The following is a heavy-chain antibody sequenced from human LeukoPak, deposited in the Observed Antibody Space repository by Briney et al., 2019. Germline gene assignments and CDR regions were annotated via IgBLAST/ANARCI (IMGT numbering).Heavy chain of an antibody. CDR3: AKKGQNEDYGKPD. J-gene: IGHJ4*02. CDR1: GFTFSIYD. V-gene: IGHV3-23*01. D-gene: IGHD4-17*01. Sequence: PGGSLRLSCAASGFTFSIYDMYWIRQAPGKGLECVSVITRGSSVGTYYADSVKGRFTISRDNSKNTLYLQMNNLRADDTAVYYCAKKGQNEDYGKPDWGQGTLVTVSS. CDR2: ITRGSSVGT.